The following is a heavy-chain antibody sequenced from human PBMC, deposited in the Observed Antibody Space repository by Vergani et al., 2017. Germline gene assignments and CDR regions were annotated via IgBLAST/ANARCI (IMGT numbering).Heavy chain of an antibody. D-gene: IGHD3-10*01. V-gene: IGHV3-11*04. CDR2: IASSDTTV. Sequence: QVQLVESGGGLVKPGGSLRLSCTASGFFFSDYYMSWLRQAPGKGLEWISYIASSDTTVYYADSVKGRFTISRDNAKNSLYLEMNSLRAEDTVVYYCARDYLDFSGSGSPYYFDHWGQGTQVTVSS. CDR1: GFFFSDYY. CDR3: ARDYLDFSGSGSPYYFDH. J-gene: IGHJ4*02.